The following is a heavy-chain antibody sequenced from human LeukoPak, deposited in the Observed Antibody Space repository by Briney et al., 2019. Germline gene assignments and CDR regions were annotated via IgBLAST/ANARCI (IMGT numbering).Heavy chain of an antibody. CDR3: ARVIIVGATGI. D-gene: IGHD1-26*01. V-gene: IGHV3-48*03. CDR2: ISSGGSTV. J-gene: IGHJ3*02. Sequence: GGSLRLSCAASGFTFSSYEMNRVRQAPGKGLEWVSYISSGGSTVYYADSVKGRFTISRDNAKNSLYLQMSSLRAEDTAVYYCARVIIVGATGIWGQGTMVTVSS. CDR1: GFTFSSYE.